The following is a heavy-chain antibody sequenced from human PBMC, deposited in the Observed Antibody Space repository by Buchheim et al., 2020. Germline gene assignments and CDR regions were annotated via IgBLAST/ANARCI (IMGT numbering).Heavy chain of an antibody. J-gene: IGHJ5*02. CDR3: ARHLYSSSSSCFDP. D-gene: IGHD6-6*01. CDR2: IYQSGST. V-gene: IGHV4-30-2*01. CDR1: GDSISSGDYS. Sequence: QLQLQESGSGLVKPPQTLSLTCAVSGDSISSGDYSWTWVRQPPGKGLEWIGFIYQSGSTYYDPSLESRVTISVDRSKNQFSLKLSSVTAADTAVYYCARHLYSSSSSCFDPWGQG.